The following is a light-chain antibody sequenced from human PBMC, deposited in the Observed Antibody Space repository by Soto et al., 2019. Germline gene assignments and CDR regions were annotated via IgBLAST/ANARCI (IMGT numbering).Light chain of an antibody. J-gene: IGLJ2*01. CDR1: SSNIGSNP. CDR2: HGN. CDR3: AAWDDTLNGVL. Sequence: QSVLTQPPSASGTPGQRVTISCSGSSSNIGSNPVNWYQQLPGAAPKLLIYHGNQRPSGVPDRFSGSKSGTSASLAIGGLQSEDEADYFCAAWDDTLNGVLFGGGTKLTVL. V-gene: IGLV1-44*01.